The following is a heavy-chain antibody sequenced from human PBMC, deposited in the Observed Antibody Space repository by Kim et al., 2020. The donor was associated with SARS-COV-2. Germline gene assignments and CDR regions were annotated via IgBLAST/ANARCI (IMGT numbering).Heavy chain of an antibody. D-gene: IGHD1-20*01. CDR3: AKLTGSAPVDY. CDR1: GFTFSSYT. CDR2: ISGGSVTI. J-gene: IGHJ4*02. V-gene: IGHV3-23*01. Sequence: GGSLRLSCAASGFTFSSYTMSWVRQAPGKGLEWVAGISGGSVTISYADSVKGRFTISRDNSKNTVYLQMNSLRADDTAVYYCAKLTGSAPVDYWGQGT.